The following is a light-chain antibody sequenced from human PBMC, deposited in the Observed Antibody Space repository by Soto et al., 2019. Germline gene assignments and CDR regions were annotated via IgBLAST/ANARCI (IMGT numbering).Light chain of an antibody. V-gene: IGKV2-28*01. CDR1: QSLLHSNGYNY. CDR3: MQALQTPPT. Sequence: DIVMTQSPLSLPVTPGEPASISCRSSQSLLHSNGYNYLDWYLQKPGQSPQLLIYLGSNRASGVPDRFSRSGSGKDFTLKISRVEAEDVGVYYCMQALQTPPTFGQGTKVEIK. J-gene: IGKJ1*01. CDR2: LGS.